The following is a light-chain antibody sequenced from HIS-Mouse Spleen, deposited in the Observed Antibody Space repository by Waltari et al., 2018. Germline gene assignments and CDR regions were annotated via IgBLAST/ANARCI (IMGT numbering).Light chain of an antibody. CDR3: CSYAGSYTWV. CDR1: SSDVGGCNY. CDR2: DVS. J-gene: IGLJ3*02. Sequence: QSALPPPRPVSEAPGPSATTSCTGTSSDVGGCNYVLWDQQHPGKAPQLIIYDVSQRPSGVPDRFSCTKSGNTASLTISALQAEDEADYYCCSYAGSYTWVFGGGTKLTVL. V-gene: IGLV2-11*01.